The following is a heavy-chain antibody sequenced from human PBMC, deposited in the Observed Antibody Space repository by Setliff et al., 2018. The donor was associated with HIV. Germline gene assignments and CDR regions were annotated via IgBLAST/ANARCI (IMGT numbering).Heavy chain of an antibody. CDR2: IGSIGSGGAT. J-gene: IGHJ4*02. Sequence: GGSLRLSCVASGFTFGSYEMNWVRQAPGKGLEWVSNIGSIGSGGATHYADSVKGRFTISRDNSKNTLYLQMNSLGPEDTAVYYCARARTGVTMVRGAMSFWGQGTLVTVSS. V-gene: IGHV3-48*03. D-gene: IGHD3-10*01. CDR1: GFTFGSYE. CDR3: ARARTGVTMVRGAMSF.